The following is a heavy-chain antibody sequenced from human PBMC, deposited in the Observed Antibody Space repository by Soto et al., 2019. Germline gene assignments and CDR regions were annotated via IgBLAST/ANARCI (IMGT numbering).Heavy chain of an antibody. D-gene: IGHD1-26*01. CDR1: GGSFSGYY. J-gene: IGHJ4*02. CDR3: ARKWEGDFDY. CDR2: INHSGST. V-gene: IGHV4-34*01. Sequence: PSETLSLTCAVYGGSFSGYYWSWIRQPPGKGLEWIGEINHSGSTNYNPSLKSRVTISVDTSKNQFSLKLSSVTAADTAVYYCARKWEGDFDYWGQGTLVTVSS.